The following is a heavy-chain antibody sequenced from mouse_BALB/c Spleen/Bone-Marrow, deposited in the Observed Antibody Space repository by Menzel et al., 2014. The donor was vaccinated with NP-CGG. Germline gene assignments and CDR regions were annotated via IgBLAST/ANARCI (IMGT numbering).Heavy chain of an antibody. V-gene: IGHV7-1*02. CDR1: GFTFSDFY. J-gene: IGHJ1*01. CDR2: SRNKANDYTT. CDR3: ARDYYGGSYWYFDV. D-gene: IGHD1-1*01. Sequence: EVQRVESGGGLVQPGGSLRLSCATSGFTFSDFYMEWVRQPPGKRLEWIAASRNKANDYTTEYSASVKGRFIVSRDTSQSILYLQMNALRAEDTAIYYCARDYYGGSYWYFDVWGAGTTVTVSS.